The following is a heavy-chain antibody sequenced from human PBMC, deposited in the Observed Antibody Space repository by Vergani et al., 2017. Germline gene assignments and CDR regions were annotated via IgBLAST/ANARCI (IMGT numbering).Heavy chain of an antibody. CDR1: GGSISSSSYY. D-gene: IGHD3-16*01. CDR2: IYYSGST. CDR3: ARVGGDGWFDP. J-gene: IGHJ5*02. V-gene: IGHV4-39*07. Sequence: QLQLQESGPGLVKPSETLSLTCTVSGGSISSSSYYWGWIRQPPGKGLEWIGSIYYSGSTNYNPSLKSRVTISVDTSKNQFSLKLSSVTAADTAVYYCARVGGDGWFDPWGQGTLVTVSS.